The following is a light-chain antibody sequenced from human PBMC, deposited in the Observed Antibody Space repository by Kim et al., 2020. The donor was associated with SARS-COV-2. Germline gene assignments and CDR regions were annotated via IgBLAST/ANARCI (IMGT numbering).Light chain of an antibody. Sequence: QSALTQPRSVSGSPGQSVTISCTGTSSDVGGYNYVSWYQQHPGKAPKLMIYDVSKRPSGVPDRFSGSKSGNTASLTISGLQAEDEAYYYCCSYAGSYTVLFGGGTQLTVL. V-gene: IGLV2-11*01. J-gene: IGLJ2*01. CDR1: SSDVGGYNY. CDR2: DVS. CDR3: CSYAGSYTVL.